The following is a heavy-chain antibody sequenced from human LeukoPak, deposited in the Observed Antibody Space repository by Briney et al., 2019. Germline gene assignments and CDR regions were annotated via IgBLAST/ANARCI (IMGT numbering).Heavy chain of an antibody. CDR1: GFTFSGYG. J-gene: IGHJ4*02. D-gene: IGHD6-13*01. Sequence: PGGSLRLSCAASGFTFSGYGMHWVRQAPGKGLEWVAFIQHDGSNKYYADSVKGRFTISRDNSKNTLYLQMNSLRAEDTAVYYCAKDRQQQLEGFDYWGQGTLVTVSS. CDR3: AKDRQQQLEGFDY. V-gene: IGHV3-30*02. CDR2: IQHDGSNK.